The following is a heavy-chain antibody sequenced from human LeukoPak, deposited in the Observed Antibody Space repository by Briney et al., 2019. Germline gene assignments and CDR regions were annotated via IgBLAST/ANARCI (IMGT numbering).Heavy chain of an antibody. V-gene: IGHV3-30*02. CDR1: GFTFSDAW. J-gene: IGHJ5*02. Sequence: GGSLRLSCAASGFTFSDAWMTWVRQAPGKGLEWVAFIRYDGSNKYYADSVKGRFTISRDNSKNTLYLQMNSLRAEDTAVYYCAKVVGPYSSGWYDGGYNWFDPWGQGTLVTVSS. CDR2: IRYDGSNK. CDR3: AKVVGPYSSGWYDGGYNWFDP. D-gene: IGHD6-19*01.